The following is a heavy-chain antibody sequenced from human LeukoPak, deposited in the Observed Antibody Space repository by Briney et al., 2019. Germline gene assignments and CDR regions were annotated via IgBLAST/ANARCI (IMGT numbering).Heavy chain of an antibody. CDR2: SSSSGST. CDR1: GGSISTYY. D-gene: IGHD1-26*01. CDR3: ARHGGSYSHDY. V-gene: IGHV4-59*08. Sequence: SETLSLTCTVSGGSISTYYWGWIRQPPGKGLEWIGYSSSSGSTNYNPSLNSRVTISVDTSKNQFSLKLSSVTAADTAVYHCARHGGSYSHDYWSQGTLVTVSS. J-gene: IGHJ4*02.